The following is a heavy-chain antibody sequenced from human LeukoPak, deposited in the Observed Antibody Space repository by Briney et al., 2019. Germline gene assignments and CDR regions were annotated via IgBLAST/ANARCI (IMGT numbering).Heavy chain of an antibody. J-gene: IGHJ4*02. V-gene: IGHV4-34*01. CDR2: INHSGST. Sequence: PSETLSLTCAVYGGSFSGYYWSWIRQPPGKGLEWIGEINHSGSTNYNPSLKSRVTISVDTSKNQFSLKLRSVTAADTAVYYCARLFNPLLGLPLQQYDYVWGTNRRYNYVFDYWGQGTLVTVSS. CDR1: GGSFSGYY. D-gene: IGHD3-16*02. CDR3: ARLFNPLLGLPLQQYDYVWGTNRRYNYVFDY.